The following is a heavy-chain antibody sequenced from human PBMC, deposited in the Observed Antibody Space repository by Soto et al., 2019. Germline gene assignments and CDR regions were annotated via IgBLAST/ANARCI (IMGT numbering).Heavy chain of an antibody. V-gene: IGHV4-59*01. CDR2: IHYSGST. CDR3: ARVKGKYDSSGYHPTVFDY. D-gene: IGHD3-22*01. Sequence: PSETLSLTCTVSGGSISSYYWSWIRQPPGKGLEWIGYIHYSGSTNYNPSLKSRVTISVDTSKNQFSLKLSSVTAADTAVYYCARVKGKYDSSGYHPTVFDYWGQGTLVTVSS. CDR1: GGSISSYY. J-gene: IGHJ4*02.